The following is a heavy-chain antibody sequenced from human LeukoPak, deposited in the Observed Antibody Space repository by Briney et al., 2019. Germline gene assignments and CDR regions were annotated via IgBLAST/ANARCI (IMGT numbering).Heavy chain of an antibody. Sequence: GGSLRLSCAASRFTFSSYWMSWVRQAPGKGLGWVANIKQDGSEKYYVDSVRGRFTISRDNAKNSLYLQMNSLRAEDTAVYYCARDRRVYGSGSSFDYWGQGTLVTVSS. CDR2: IKQDGSEK. CDR3: ARDRRVYGSGSSFDY. V-gene: IGHV3-7*01. CDR1: RFTFSSYW. D-gene: IGHD3-10*01. J-gene: IGHJ4*02.